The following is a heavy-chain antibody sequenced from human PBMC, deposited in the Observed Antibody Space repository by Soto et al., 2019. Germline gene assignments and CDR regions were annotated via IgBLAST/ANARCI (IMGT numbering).Heavy chain of an antibody. D-gene: IGHD2-15*01. J-gene: IGHJ4*02. CDR2: INHSGGT. CDR1: GGSRIGYY. Sequence: ASVTLSLTCAVYGGSRIGYYWRWIRQPPGKGLEWIGEINHSGGTNYNPSLKSRVTISVDTSRNQFSLKLSSVAAADPAVYYLPIGGGWKDLDYWGQGTSVPVSP. CDR3: PIGGGWKDLDY. V-gene: IGHV4-34*01.